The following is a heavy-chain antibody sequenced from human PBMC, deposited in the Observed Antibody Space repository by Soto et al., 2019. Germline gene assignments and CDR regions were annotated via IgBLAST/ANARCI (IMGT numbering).Heavy chain of an antibody. CDR1: GFTFSSYA. Sequence: EVQLLESGGGLVQPGGSLRLSCAAPGFTFSSYAMSWVRQAPGKGLEWVSAISGSGGSTYYADSVKGRFTISRDNSKNTLYLQMNSLRAEDTAVYYCAKVGLGGNGGDHFDYWGQGTLVTVSS. D-gene: IGHD2-15*01. CDR3: AKVGLGGNGGDHFDY. CDR2: ISGSGGST. V-gene: IGHV3-23*01. J-gene: IGHJ4*02.